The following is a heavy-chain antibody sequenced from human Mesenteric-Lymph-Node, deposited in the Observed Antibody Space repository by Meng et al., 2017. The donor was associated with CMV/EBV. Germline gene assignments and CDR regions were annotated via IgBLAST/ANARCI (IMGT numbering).Heavy chain of an antibody. CDR3: ARDLGIGPAFDV. V-gene: IGHV3-74*01. CDR1: GFTFSSYW. D-gene: IGHD1-26*01. Sequence: GESLKISCAASGFTFSSYWMHWVRQAPGKGLVWVSRINTDGSNTRYADSVKGRFTISRDNAKNTLYLQMSSLRAEDTAVYYCARDLGIGPAFDVWGQGHWSPSPQ. CDR2: INTDGSNT. J-gene: IGHJ3*01.